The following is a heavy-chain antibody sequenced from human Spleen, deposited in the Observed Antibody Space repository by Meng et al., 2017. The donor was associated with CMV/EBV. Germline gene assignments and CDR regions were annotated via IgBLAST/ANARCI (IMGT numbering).Heavy chain of an antibody. J-gene: IGHJ4*02. CDR1: GFTFSDYR. D-gene: IGHD6-13*01. V-gene: IGHV3-74*01. CDR3: VRDGHSWNFDY. Sequence: GGSLRLSCTASGFTFSDYRMHWDRQTPGKGLLWVSRIKGDGSDTIYGDSVKGRFTISRDNAKNTLYLQMNTLRVDDTALYYCVRDGHSWNFDYWGQGSLVTVSS. CDR2: IKGDGSDT.